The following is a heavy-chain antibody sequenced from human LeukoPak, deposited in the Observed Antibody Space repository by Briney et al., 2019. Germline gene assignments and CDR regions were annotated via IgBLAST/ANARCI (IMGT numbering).Heavy chain of an antibody. CDR2: INHNGNVN. D-gene: IGHD3-16*01. V-gene: IGHV3-7*03. Sequence: GGSLRLSCAGSGFSFSSYTMHWVRQAPGKGLEWVASINHNGNVNYYVDSVKGRFTISRDNAKNSLYLQMSNLRAEDTAVYFCARGGGLDVWGQGATVTVSS. CDR3: ARGGGLDV. J-gene: IGHJ6*02. CDR1: GFSFSSYT.